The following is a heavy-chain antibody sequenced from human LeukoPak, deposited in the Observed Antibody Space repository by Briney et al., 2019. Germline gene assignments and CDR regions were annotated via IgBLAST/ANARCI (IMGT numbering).Heavy chain of an antibody. Sequence: GGSLRLSCAASGFTVSSNYMSWVRQAPGKGLEWVSVIYSGGSTYYADSVKGRFTISRENSKNTLYLQMNSLRAEDTAVYYCASGSGSYRTPYYYMDVWGTGTTVTVSS. CDR1: GFTVSSNY. CDR2: IYSGGST. V-gene: IGHV3-53*01. D-gene: IGHD3-10*01. J-gene: IGHJ6*03. CDR3: ASGSGSYRTPYYYMDV.